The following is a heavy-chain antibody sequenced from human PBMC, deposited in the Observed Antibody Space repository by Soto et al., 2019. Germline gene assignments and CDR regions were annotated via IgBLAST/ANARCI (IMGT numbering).Heavy chain of an antibody. Sequence: QVVQSGAEVKKPGSSVKVSCKASGGTFNRQAFSWVRQAPGQGLEWMGGFIPIFGPTDYSQKFQGRVTIPADEATSTAYRELSSLTSDDTAVYDCARGDSPMFEGGEWFDPWGQGTLVTVSS. CDR3: ARGDSPMFEGGEWFDP. J-gene: IGHJ5*02. D-gene: IGHD3-10*02. CDR2: FIPIFGPT. CDR1: GGTFNRQA. V-gene: IGHV1-69*12.